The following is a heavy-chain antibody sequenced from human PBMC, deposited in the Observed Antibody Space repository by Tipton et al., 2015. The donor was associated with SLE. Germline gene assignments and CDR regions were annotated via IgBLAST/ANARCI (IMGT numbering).Heavy chain of an antibody. Sequence: QSGAEVKKPGASVRVSCRAFGHTLSNYDINWVRQAPGQGLEWMGWMNPSGNTAYAQRFEGRVTMTRDTSRSTAYMELSSLTSEDTAVYYCARGLRGTGSYYFDSWGQGTLVTVSS. CDR3: ARGLRGTGSYYFDS. J-gene: IGHJ4*02. V-gene: IGHV1-8*02. CDR1: GHTLSNYD. CDR2: MNPSGNT. D-gene: IGHD3-9*01.